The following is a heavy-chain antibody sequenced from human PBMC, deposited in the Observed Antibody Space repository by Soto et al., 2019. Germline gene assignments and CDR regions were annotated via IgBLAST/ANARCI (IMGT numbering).Heavy chain of an antibody. CDR1: GGSISSGDYY. V-gene: IGHV4-30-4*01. CDR3: ARWLGYGPHFDY. Sequence: QVQLQESGPGLVKPSQTLSLTCTVSGGSISSGDYYWSWIRQPPGKGLEWIGYMYYSGSTYYNPSLKSRVTISVDTSKNQFSLKLSSVTATDTAVYYCARWLGYGPHFDYWGQGTLVTVSS. D-gene: IGHD5-12*01. J-gene: IGHJ4*02. CDR2: MYYSGST.